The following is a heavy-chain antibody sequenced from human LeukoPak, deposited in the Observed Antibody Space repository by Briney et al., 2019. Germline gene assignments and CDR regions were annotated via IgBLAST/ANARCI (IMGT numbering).Heavy chain of an antibody. Sequence: SQTLSLTCTVSGGSISSGDYYWSWIRQPPGKGLEWIGYIYYSGSTYYNPSLKSRVTISVDTSKNQFSLKLSSVTAADTAVYYCARVNCGDDLPLDYWGQGTLVTVSS. CDR1: GGSISSGDYY. CDR2: IYYSGST. D-gene: IGHD4-17*01. CDR3: ARVNCGDDLPLDY. V-gene: IGHV4-30-4*01. J-gene: IGHJ4*02.